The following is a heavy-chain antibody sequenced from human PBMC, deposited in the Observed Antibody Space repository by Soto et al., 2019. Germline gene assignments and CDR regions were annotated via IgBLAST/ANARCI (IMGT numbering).Heavy chain of an antibody. V-gene: IGHV3-15*01. CDR1: GFTFSNAW. CDR3: TTFSSTNGWS. D-gene: IGHD6-19*01. CDR2: INRKSDGGTT. Sequence: PGVSLRLSCAASGFTFSNAWMSWVRQAPGKGPEWVGRINRKSDGGTTDYTAPVKGRFTISRDDSRNTLDLQMNSLKTEDTAVYYCTTFSSTNGWSWGQGTLVTVSS. J-gene: IGHJ5*02.